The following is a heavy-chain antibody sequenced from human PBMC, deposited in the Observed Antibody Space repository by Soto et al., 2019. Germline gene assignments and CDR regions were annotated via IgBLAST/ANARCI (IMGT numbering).Heavy chain of an antibody. Sequence: GGSLRLSCAASGFTFSSYGMHWVRQAPGKGLEWVAVISYDGSNKDYADSVKGRFTISRDNSKNTLRLQMNTLRPEDTAVYYCAKNNSYYESSGYARAQYYFDSWGLETLVTVSS. D-gene: IGHD3-22*01. J-gene: IGHJ4*02. CDR1: GFTFSSYG. CDR3: AKNNSYYESSGYARAQYYFDS. CDR2: ISYDGSNK. V-gene: IGHV3-30*18.